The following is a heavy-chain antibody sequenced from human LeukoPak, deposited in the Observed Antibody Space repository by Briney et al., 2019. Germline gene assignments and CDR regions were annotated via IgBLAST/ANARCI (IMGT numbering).Heavy chain of an antibody. CDR3: ARAVAAAGFFDY. CDR1: GGSISSYY. CDR2: IYYSGST. D-gene: IGHD6-13*01. Sequence: PSETLSLTCTVSGGSISSYYWSWIRQPPGKGLEWIGYIYYSGSTNYNPSLKSRVTISVDTSKNQFSLKLSSVTAAGTAVYYCARAVAAAGFFDYWGQGTLVTVSS. V-gene: IGHV4-59*01. J-gene: IGHJ4*02.